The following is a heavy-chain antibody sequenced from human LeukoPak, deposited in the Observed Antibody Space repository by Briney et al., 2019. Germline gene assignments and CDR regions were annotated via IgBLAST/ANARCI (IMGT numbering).Heavy chain of an antibody. CDR3: ARGRYSLRYFDWLSVYYYMDV. D-gene: IGHD3-9*01. Sequence: GGSLRLSCAASGFTLSSNYMSWVRQAPGKGLEWVSAISASGGSTYYADSVKGRFTISRDNAKNSLYLQMNSLRAEDTAVYYCARGRYSLRYFDWLSVYYYMDVWGKGTTVTISS. J-gene: IGHJ6*03. CDR1: GFTLSSNY. CDR2: ISASGGST. V-gene: IGHV3-23*01.